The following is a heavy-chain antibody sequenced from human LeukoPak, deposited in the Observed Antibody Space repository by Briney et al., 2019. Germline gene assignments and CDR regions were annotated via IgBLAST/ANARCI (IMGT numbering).Heavy chain of an antibody. D-gene: IGHD5-24*01. V-gene: IGHV3-23*01. CDR1: GFTFSSYA. J-gene: IGHJ4*02. CDR2: ISGSGGST. Sequence: GGSLRLSCAASGFTFSSYAMSWVRQAPGKGLEWVSAISGSGGSTYYADSVKGRFTISRDKSKNTLYLQMNSPRDEDTAVYYCAKDRRDGYNPHSFDYWGQGTLVTVSS. CDR3: AKDRRDGYNPHSFDY.